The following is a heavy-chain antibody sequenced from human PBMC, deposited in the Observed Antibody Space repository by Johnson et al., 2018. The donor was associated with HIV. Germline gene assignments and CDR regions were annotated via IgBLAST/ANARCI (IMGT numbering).Heavy chain of an antibody. CDR2: ISYDGSNK. J-gene: IGHJ3*02. CDR3: AKDLYYYDSSGSVGAFDI. D-gene: IGHD3-22*01. CDR1: GITFSSYA. V-gene: IGHV3-30*04. Sequence: QVQLVESGGGVVQPGRSLRLSCAASGITFSSYAMHWVRQAPGKGLEWVAVISYDGSNKYYADSVKGRFTISRDNSKNTLYLQMNSLRAEDTAVYYCAKDLYYYDSSGSVGAFDIWGQGTMVTVSS.